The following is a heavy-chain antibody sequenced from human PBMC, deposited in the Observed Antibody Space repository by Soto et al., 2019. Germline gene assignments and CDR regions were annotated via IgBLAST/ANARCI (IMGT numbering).Heavy chain of an antibody. J-gene: IGHJ4*02. CDR1: GGSISSGDYY. Sequence: SETLSLTCTVSGGSISSGDYYWSWIRQPPGKGLEWIGYIYYSGSTYYNPSLKSRVTISVDTSKNQFSLKLSSVTAADTAVYYCDRVRQFYGDYPYVDYWGQGTLVNVSS. D-gene: IGHD4-17*01. V-gene: IGHV4-30-4*01. CDR2: IYYSGST. CDR3: DRVRQFYGDYPYVDY.